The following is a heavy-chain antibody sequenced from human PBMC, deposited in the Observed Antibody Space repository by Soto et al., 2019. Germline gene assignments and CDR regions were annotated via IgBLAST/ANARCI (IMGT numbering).Heavy chain of an antibody. J-gene: IGHJ6*02. V-gene: IGHV1-3*01. CDR3: ARDRAARGYYYYYGMDV. CDR1: YTFTSYA. CDR2: INAGNGKT. D-gene: IGHD2-15*01. Sequence: YTFTSYAMHWVRQAXGQRLEWMGWINAGNGKTKYSQKFQGRVTITRDTSASTAYMELSSLRSEDTAVYYCARDRAARGYYYYYGMDVWGQGTTVTAP.